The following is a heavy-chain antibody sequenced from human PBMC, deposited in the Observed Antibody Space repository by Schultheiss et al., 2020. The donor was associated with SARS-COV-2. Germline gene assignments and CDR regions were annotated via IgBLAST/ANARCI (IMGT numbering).Heavy chain of an antibody. CDR1: GFTFSRYG. J-gene: IGHJ5*02. V-gene: IGHV3-33*01. CDR3: VRDRSWWTPYNCFDL. D-gene: IGHD2-15*01. Sequence: GGSLRLSCAASGFTFSRYGMHWVRQAPGKGLEWVAVIWYDGSNKYYTDSVKGRFTISRDNSKNTLYLQMNSLRAEDTAVYYCVRDRSWWTPYNCFDLWGRGTRVTVS. CDR2: IWYDGSNK.